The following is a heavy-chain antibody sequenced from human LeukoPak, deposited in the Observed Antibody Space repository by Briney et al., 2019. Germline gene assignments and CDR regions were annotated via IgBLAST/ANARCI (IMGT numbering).Heavy chain of an antibody. CDR2: INPNSGGT. V-gene: IGHV1-2*02. Sequence: GASVKVSCKASGYTFTDYYMHWVRQAPGQGLEWMGWINPNSGGTNYAQKFQGRVTMTRDTSTSTAYMELSSLRSDDTAVYYCARGSQEYFDYWGQGTLVTVSS. J-gene: IGHJ4*02. CDR3: ARGSQEYFDY. CDR1: GYTFTDYY.